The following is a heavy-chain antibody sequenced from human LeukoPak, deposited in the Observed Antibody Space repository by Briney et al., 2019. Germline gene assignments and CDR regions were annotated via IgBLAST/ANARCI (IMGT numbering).Heavy chain of an antibody. Sequence: PGGSLRLSCTASGSTFSTYPMTWVRQAPGQGLEWVSAISGNSVTIYYADSVEGRFTISRDNPKNTLYLQMYSLRAEDTAVYYCAKILSETYSFDLWGQGTLVTVSS. J-gene: IGHJ4*02. CDR1: GSTFSTYP. V-gene: IGHV3-23*01. CDR2: ISGNSVTI. D-gene: IGHD1-26*01. CDR3: AKILSETYSFDL.